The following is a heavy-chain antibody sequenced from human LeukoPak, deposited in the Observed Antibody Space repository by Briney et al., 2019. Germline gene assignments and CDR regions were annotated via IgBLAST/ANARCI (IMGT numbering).Heavy chain of an antibody. CDR2: ISPYNGKT. D-gene: IGHD5-24*01. CDR1: GYTFTGHG. J-gene: IGHJ4*02. V-gene: IGHV1-18*01. Sequence: ASVKVSCKAAGYTFTGHGISWLRRAPGQGLEWVGWISPYNGKTNYAHRVQGRVTMTTDTSTSTAYMGLRSLRSDDTAVYYCARDKVEMATIFDYWGQGTLVTVSS. CDR3: ARDKVEMATIFDY.